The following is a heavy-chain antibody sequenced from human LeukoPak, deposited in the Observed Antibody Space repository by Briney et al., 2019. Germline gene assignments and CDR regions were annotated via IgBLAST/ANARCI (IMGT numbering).Heavy chain of an antibody. V-gene: IGHV3-7*01. CDR2: IKQDGSEK. CDR1: GFTFSSYW. CDR3: ARSRRVAAAGRYYYYYVDV. Sequence: GGSLRLSCAASGFTFSSYWMSWVRQAPGKGLEWVANIKQDGSEKYYVDSVKGRFTISRDNAKNSLYLQMNSLRAEDTAVYYCARSRRVAAAGRYYYYYVDVWGKGTTVTVSS. D-gene: IGHD6-13*01. J-gene: IGHJ6*03.